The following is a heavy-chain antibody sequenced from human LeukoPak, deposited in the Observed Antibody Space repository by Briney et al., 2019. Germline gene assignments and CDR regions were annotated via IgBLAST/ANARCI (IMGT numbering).Heavy chain of an antibody. CDR3: AKDTGSSSTLDLENWFDP. Sequence: PGGSLTLSCAASGFTFSSYAMSWVRQAPGKGLEWVSAISGSGGSTYYADSVKGRFTISRDNSKNTLYLQMNSLRAEDTAVYYCAKDTGSSSTLDLENWFDPWGQGTLVTVSS. J-gene: IGHJ5*02. CDR2: ISGSGGST. V-gene: IGHV3-23*01. D-gene: IGHD6-13*01. CDR1: GFTFSSYA.